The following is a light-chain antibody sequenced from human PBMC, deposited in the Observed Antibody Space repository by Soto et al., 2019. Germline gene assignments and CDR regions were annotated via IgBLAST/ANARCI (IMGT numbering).Light chain of an antibody. Sequence: EIVLTQSPGPLSLSPGERATLSCRASQSVSDSYLAWYQQKPGQAPRLLISGASSRATGIPDRFSGSGSGTDFTLTISRLEPEDFAVYYCQQYGSSPYTFGQGTKLEIK. V-gene: IGKV3-20*01. J-gene: IGKJ2*01. CDR2: GAS. CDR3: QQYGSSPYT. CDR1: QSVSDSY.